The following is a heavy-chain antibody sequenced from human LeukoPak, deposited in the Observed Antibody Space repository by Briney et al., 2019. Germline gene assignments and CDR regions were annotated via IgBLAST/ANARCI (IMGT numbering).Heavy chain of an antibody. CDR1: GGSISSSSYY. J-gene: IGHJ4*02. V-gene: IGHV4-39*02. D-gene: IGHD1-14*01. CDR3: AREASAQKRTGTLDY. CDR2: IYYSGST. Sequence: SETLSLTCTVSGGSISSSSYYWGWIRQPPGKGLEWIGSIYYSGSTYYNPSLKSRVTISVDTSKNQFSLKLSSVTAADTAVYYCAREASAQKRTGTLDYWGQGTPVTVSS.